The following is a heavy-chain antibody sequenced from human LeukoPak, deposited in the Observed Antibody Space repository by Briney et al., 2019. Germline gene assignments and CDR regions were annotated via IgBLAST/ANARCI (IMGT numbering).Heavy chain of an antibody. CDR1: GGSISSYY. CDR3: AREYDIVATRFFDY. D-gene: IGHD5-12*01. J-gene: IGHJ4*02. V-gene: IGHV4-59*01. CDR2: IYYSGST. Sequence: SETLSLTCTVSGGSISSYYWSWIRQPPGKGLEWIGYIYYSGSTNYNPSFKSRVTISVDTSKNQFSLKLSSVTAADTAVYYCAREYDIVATRFFDYWGQGTLVTVSS.